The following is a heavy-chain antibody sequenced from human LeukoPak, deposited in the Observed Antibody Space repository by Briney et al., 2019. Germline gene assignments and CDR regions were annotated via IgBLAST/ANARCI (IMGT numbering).Heavy chain of an antibody. J-gene: IGHJ4*02. CDR3: GREVDYGDRIFDY. CDR1: GASISSFH. D-gene: IGHD4-17*01. Sequence: SETLSLTCSVSGASISSFHWSWIRQPPGKGLEWIGYISYSGSTNCNPSLTSRVTVSVDTSKSQFSLKLSSVTAADTAIYYCGREVDYGDRIFDYWGQGTLVTVSS. CDR2: ISYSGST. V-gene: IGHV4-59*01.